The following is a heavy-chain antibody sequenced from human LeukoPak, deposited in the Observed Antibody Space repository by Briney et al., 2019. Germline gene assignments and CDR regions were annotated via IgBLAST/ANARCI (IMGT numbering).Heavy chain of an antibody. D-gene: IGHD1-26*01. V-gene: IGHV3-23*01. CDR2: ISGSGGNT. CDR1: GFTFSNYA. J-gene: IGHJ3*02. Sequence: PGGSLRLSCAASGFTFSNYAMSWVRQAPGKGLEWVSAISGSGGNTYYADSVKGRFTISRDNSKNTLYLQMNSLRAEDSAAYYCAKLRSGTTGNVEIWGQGTMVTVSS. CDR3: AKLRSGTTGNVEI.